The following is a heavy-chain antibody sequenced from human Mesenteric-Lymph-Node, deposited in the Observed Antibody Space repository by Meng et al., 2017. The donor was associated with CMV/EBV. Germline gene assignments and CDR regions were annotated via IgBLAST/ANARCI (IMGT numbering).Heavy chain of an antibody. CDR3: ARGNSSSWYEAAFDI. J-gene: IGHJ3*02. CDR2: IYHSGST. V-gene: IGHV4-38-2*02. D-gene: IGHD6-13*01. Sequence: GSLRLSCTVSGYSISNGYHWGWIRQPPGKGLEWIGSIYHSGSTYYNPSLKSRVTISLDTSKNRLSLQLSSVTAADAAVYYCARGNSSSWYEAAFDIWGQGTMVTVSS. CDR1: GYSISNGYH.